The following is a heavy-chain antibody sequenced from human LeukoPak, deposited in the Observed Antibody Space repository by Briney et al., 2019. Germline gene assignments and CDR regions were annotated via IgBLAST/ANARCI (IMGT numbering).Heavy chain of an antibody. CDR3: TRESELRWFYS. Sequence: SETLSLTCSGSDDTIISDYYWGWIRQSPGKGLEWIGSIFHTGDTYYNPSLKSRVTISMDMSKNVFSLKLTFVTAADTAVYYCTRESELRWFYSWGQGTLVTVSS. D-gene: IGHD1-14*01. CDR1: DDTIISDYY. J-gene: IGHJ5*01. V-gene: IGHV4-38-2*02. CDR2: IFHTGDT.